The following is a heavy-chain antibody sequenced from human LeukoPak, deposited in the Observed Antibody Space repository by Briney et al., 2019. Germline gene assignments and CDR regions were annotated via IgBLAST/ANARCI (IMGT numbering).Heavy chain of an antibody. V-gene: IGHV3-30-3*01. CDR3: ARVWEAVAMTLSFDY. CDR2: ISYDGSNK. Sequence: GGSLRLSCAASGFTFSSYAMHWVRQAPGKGLEWVAVISYDGSNKYYADSVKGRFTISRDNSKNTLYLQMNSLRAEDTAVYYCARVWEAVAMTLSFDYWGQGTLVTVSS. D-gene: IGHD6-19*01. J-gene: IGHJ4*02. CDR1: GFTFSSYA.